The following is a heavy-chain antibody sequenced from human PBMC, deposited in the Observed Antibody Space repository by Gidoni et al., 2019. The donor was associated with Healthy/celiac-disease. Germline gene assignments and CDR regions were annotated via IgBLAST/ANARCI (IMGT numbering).Heavy chain of an antibody. D-gene: IGHD1-26*01. V-gene: IGHV3-9*01. J-gene: IGHJ3*02. Sequence: EVQLVESGGGLVQPGRSLRLSCAASGFTFDDYAMHWVRQAPGKGLEWVSGISWNSGSIGYADSVKGRFTISRDNAKNSLYLQMNSLRAEDTALYYCAKGSDSGSYGDDAFDIWGQGTMVTVSS. CDR2: ISWNSGSI. CDR3: AKGSDSGSYGDDAFDI. CDR1: GFTFDDYA.